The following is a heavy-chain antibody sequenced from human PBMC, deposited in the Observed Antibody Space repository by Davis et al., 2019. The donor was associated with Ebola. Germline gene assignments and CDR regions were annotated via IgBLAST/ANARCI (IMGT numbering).Heavy chain of an antibody. CDR3: AKDHRFIVAAVTGLDY. CDR1: GFTFKTFG. CDR2: ISYDGRNK. V-gene: IGHV3-30*18. D-gene: IGHD5-12*01. Sequence: GESLKISCAASGFTFKTFGMNWVRQASGKGLEWVAVISYDGRNKFYADSVKGRFTISRDNSKNTVYLQMDSLRAEDTAVYFCAKDHRFIVAAVTGLDYWGQGTPVTVSS. J-gene: IGHJ4*02.